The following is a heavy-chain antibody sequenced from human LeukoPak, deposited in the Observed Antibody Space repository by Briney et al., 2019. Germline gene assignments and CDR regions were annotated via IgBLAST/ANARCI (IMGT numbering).Heavy chain of an antibody. CDR2: ISSSGSTI. D-gene: IGHD5-12*01. V-gene: IGHV3-48*03. CDR1: GFTFSSYE. CDR3: ARVGGYEVFDY. Sequence: GGSLRLSCAASGFTFSSYEMNWVRQAPGKGLEWVSYISSSGSTIYYADSVKGRFTISRDNAKNSLYLQINSLRAEDTAVCYCARVGGYEVFDYWGQGTLVTVSS. J-gene: IGHJ4*02.